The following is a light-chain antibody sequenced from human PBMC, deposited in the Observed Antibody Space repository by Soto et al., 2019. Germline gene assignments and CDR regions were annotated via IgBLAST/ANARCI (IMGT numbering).Light chain of an antibody. CDR2: GAS. V-gene: IGKV3-20*01. J-gene: IGKJ1*01. CDR1: QSVSSSY. CDR3: QQYGSSPWT. Sequence: EIVLTQSPGTLSLSPGERATLSCRASQSVSSSYLGWYQQTPGQAPRLLIYGASSRATGSPDRFSGSGSGTDFTLTISRLEPEDFAVYYCQQYGSSPWTFGQGTKVDIK.